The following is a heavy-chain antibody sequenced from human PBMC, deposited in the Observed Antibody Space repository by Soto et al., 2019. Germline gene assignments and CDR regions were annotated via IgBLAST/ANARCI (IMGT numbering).Heavy chain of an antibody. CDR2: ISAYNGNT. CDR1: GYTFTSYG. CDR3: AREGDYDILTGYYIIHYYYGMDV. V-gene: IGHV1-18*01. J-gene: IGHJ6*02. D-gene: IGHD3-9*01. Sequence: QVQLVQSGAEVKKPGASVKVSCKASGYTFTSYGISWVRQAPGQGLEWMGWISAYNGNTNYAQKLQGRVTMTTDTSXSPXYMELRSLRSDDTAVYYCAREGDYDILTGYYIIHYYYGMDVWGQGTTVTVSS.